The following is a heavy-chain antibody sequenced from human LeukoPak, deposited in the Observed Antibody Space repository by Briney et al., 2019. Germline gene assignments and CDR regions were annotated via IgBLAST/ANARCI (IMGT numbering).Heavy chain of an antibody. Sequence: SETLSLTCTVSGGSISNSSYYWGWIRQPPGKGLEWIGSIYYSGSTYYNPSLKSRVTISVDTSKNQFSLKLSSVTAADTAVYYCARDDESDDHADFATWGQGTMVTVSS. D-gene: IGHD1-14*01. V-gene: IGHV4-39*02. J-gene: IGHJ3*02. CDR2: IYYSGST. CDR3: ARDDESDDHADFAT. CDR1: GGSISNSSYY.